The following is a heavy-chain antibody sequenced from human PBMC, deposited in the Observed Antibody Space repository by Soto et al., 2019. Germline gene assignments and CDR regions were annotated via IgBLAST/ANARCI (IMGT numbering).Heavy chain of an antibody. D-gene: IGHD3-3*01. Sequence: ASVKVSCKASGGTFSSYAISWVRQAPGQGLEWMGWMNPNSGNTGYAQKFQGRVTMTRNTSISTAYMELSSLRSEDTAVYYCARGSTIFGPDYGWYFDLWGRGTLVTVSS. CDR3: ARGSTIFGPDYGWYFDL. CDR1: GGTFSSYA. V-gene: IGHV1-8*02. J-gene: IGHJ2*01. CDR2: MNPNSGNT.